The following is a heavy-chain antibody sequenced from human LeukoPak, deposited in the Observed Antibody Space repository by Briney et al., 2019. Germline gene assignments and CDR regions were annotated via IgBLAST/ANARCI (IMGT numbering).Heavy chain of an antibody. CDR1: GFTFSSFW. J-gene: IGHJ3*02. D-gene: IGHD2-2*01. CDR2: IRQDGSEK. CDR3: ARDMRGDGIDI. V-gene: IGHV3-7*04. Sequence: PGGSLILSCAASGFTFSSFWMTWVRQAPGKGLEWVANIRQDGSEKYYVDSVEGRFTISRDNAKKSLFLQMSSLRAEDTAVYYCARDMRGDGIDIWGQGTMVTVSS.